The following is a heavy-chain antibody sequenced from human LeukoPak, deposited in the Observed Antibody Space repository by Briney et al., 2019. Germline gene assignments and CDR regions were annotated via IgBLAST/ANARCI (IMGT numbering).Heavy chain of an antibody. Sequence: PSGTLCLTCSVPGGSTRGNYWSWIRQRPGERREWRGCIFLGGSTSYNPSPKSRVTGSVDSSKNQSSLTLSSVTAADTAVSYCARHPGEYDAFDIWGQGTMVTVSS. CDR1: GGSTRGNY. CDR3: ARHPGEYDAFDI. CDR2: IFLGGST. V-gene: IGHV4-59*08. J-gene: IGHJ3*02. D-gene: IGHD7-27*01.